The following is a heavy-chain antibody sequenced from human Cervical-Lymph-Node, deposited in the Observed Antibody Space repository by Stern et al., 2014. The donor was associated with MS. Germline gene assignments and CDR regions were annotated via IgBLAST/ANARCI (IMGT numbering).Heavy chain of an antibody. D-gene: IGHD2-21*02. V-gene: IGHV1-46*01. CDR1: GYTFTTYS. Sequence: VQLVDSGAEAKKPGASLNVSCKASGYTFTTYSLHWMRQAPGPGIGWVGRITTRGGGTNYAPSFQGRVTMTRDTSTSTVYMELSSLTSDDTAVYYCASLCGCDCKTDSWGQGTLVTVSS. J-gene: IGHJ4*02. CDR3: ASLCGCDCKTDS. CDR2: ITTRGGGT.